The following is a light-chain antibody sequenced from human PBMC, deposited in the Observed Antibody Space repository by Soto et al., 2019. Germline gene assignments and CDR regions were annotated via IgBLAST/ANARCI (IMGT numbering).Light chain of an antibody. CDR3: SSYTSSSTLA. CDR2: DVS. CDR1: SSDVGGYNY. Sequence: QSALTQPASVYGSPGQSITISCTGTSSDVGGYNYDSWYQQHPGKAPKLMIYDVSNRPSGVSNRFSGSKSGNTASLTISGLQAEDEADYYCSSYTSSSTLAFGGGTQLTVL. J-gene: IGLJ3*02. V-gene: IGLV2-14*01.